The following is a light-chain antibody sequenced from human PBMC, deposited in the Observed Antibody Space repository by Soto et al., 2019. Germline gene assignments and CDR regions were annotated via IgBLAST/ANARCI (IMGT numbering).Light chain of an antibody. V-gene: IGKV3-11*01. CDR1: QSVNTY. Sequence: EFVLTQSPATLSLSPGERATLSCRASQSVNTYLAWFQQKPGQTPRLLIYDASHRATGIPARFSGSGSGTDFTLTISSLEPEDFAVYYCQQRIDWPLTFGGGTKIELK. CDR3: QQRIDWPLT. J-gene: IGKJ4*01. CDR2: DAS.